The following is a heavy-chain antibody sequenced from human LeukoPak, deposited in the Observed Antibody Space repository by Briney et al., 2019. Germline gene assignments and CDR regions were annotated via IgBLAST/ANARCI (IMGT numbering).Heavy chain of an antibody. D-gene: IGHD3-3*01. V-gene: IGHV3-21*01. CDR2: ISSSSGYI. J-gene: IGHJ4*02. CDR1: GFTFSTYS. Sequence: GGSLRLSCAASGFTFSTYSMDWVRQAPGKGLEWVSSISSSSGYIYYADSVKGRFTISRDNAKNSLYLQMNSLRAEDTALYYCARDLIPSLDQPNMSHDYWGQGTLVTVSS. CDR3: ARDLIPSLDQPNMSHDY.